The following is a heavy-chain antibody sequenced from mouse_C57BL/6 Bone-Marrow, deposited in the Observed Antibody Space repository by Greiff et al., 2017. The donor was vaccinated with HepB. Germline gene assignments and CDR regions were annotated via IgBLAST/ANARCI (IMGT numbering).Heavy chain of an antibody. CDR1: GFSLTSYG. D-gene: IGHD2-2*01. CDR3: ARACGYDVRGFDY. Sequence: VKLQESGPGLVQPSQRLSITCTVSGFSLTSYGVHWVRQSPGKGLEWLGVIWSGGSTDYNAAFISRLSISKDNSKSQVFFKMNSLQADDTAIYYFARACGYDVRGFDYWGQGPTLTVSS. J-gene: IGHJ2*01. V-gene: IGHV2-2*01. CDR2: IWSGGST.